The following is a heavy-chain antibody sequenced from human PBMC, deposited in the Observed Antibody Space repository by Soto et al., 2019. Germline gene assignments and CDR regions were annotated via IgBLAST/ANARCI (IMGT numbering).Heavy chain of an antibody. CDR1: GYTFNSYG. D-gene: IGHD6-25*01. CDR2: ISAYNGNA. CDR3: ARDDRTAGHGSYAYFAY. Sequence: QVQLVQSGAEVKEPGASVKVSCKASGYTFNSYGISWVRQAPGQGLEWMAWISAYNGNANYAQRLQGRVTLTTDTSTSTAYMELRSLRSDDTAVYYCARDDRTAGHGSYAYFAYWGQGTLVTVSS. J-gene: IGHJ4*02. V-gene: IGHV1-18*01.